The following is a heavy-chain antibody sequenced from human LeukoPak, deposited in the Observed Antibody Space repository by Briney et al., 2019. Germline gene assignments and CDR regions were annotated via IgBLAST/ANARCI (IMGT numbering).Heavy chain of an antibody. CDR3: AKDTHRPYDYVWWSYRPPRHDPPSDI. V-gene: IGHV3-23*01. D-gene: IGHD3-16*02. CDR1: GFTLSSYA. Sequence: GGSLSLSCAASGFTLSSYAMSWVRQAPGKRLEWVSVISGSGGSTYYAGSVKGRFANSRDNSKKTLYLQMNSLRAEDTAVYYCAKDTHRPYDYVWWSYRPPRHDPPSDIWGQGTMVTVSS. J-gene: IGHJ3*02. CDR2: ISGSGGST.